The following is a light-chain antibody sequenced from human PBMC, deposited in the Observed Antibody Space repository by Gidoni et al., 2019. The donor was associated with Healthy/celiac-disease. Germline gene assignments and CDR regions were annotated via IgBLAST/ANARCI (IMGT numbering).Light chain of an antibody. V-gene: IGKV3-11*01. Sequence: EIVLTQSPATLSLSPGERATLSCRVSQSVSSYLAWYQQKPGQAPRLLIYDASNSATGIPARFRGSGSGTDFTLTISSLEPEDFAVYYCQQRSNWPLTFGPGTKVDIK. CDR3: QQRSNWPLT. J-gene: IGKJ3*01. CDR1: QSVSSY. CDR2: DAS.